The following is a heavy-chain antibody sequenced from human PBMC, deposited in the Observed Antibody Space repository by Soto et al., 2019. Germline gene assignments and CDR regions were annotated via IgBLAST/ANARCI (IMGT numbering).Heavy chain of an antibody. CDR3: TKDFKRGGSHLTHAFDI. D-gene: IGHD1-26*01. V-gene: IGHV3-9*01. Sequence: EMQLVESGGGLVQPGRSLRLSCEASGFTFDDYAMHWVRQPPGKGLEWVAGISWNSGIIQYADSVKGRFNIARDSAKNSLILQMNRLKPEDTALYYCTKDFKRGGSHLTHAFDIWGQGTMVSVSS. CDR2: ISWNSGII. CDR1: GFTFDDYA. J-gene: IGHJ3*02.